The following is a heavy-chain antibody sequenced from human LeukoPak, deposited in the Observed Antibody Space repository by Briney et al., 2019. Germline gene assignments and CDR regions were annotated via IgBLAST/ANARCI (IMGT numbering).Heavy chain of an antibody. D-gene: IGHD6-13*01. Sequence: PGGSLRLSCAASGFTFSSYAMTWVRQAPGKGLEWVSAISGSGGSTSYADSVKGRCTISRDNSKNTLYLQMNSLRAEDTAVYYCAKDQGIAAAVRFDYWGQGTLVTVSS. CDR3: AKDQGIAAAVRFDY. CDR2: ISGSGGST. CDR1: GFTFSSYA. J-gene: IGHJ4*02. V-gene: IGHV3-23*01.